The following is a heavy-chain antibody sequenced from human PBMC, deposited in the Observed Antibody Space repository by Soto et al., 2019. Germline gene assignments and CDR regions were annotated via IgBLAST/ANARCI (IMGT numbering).Heavy chain of an antibody. CDR3: VREEAASAGTKWFAP. J-gene: IGHJ5*02. CDR1: GFTFDNYG. D-gene: IGHD6-13*01. CDR2: LNWNGDRT. Sequence: EAQLVESGGGVVRPGGSLRLSCAASGFTFDNYGMSWVRQAPGKGLEWVAGLNWNGDRTGYADSLKGRFAISRDNAKNSLYLQMSSLRAEDTAFYFCVREEAASAGTKWFAPGGQGTLVTVSS. V-gene: IGHV3-20*04.